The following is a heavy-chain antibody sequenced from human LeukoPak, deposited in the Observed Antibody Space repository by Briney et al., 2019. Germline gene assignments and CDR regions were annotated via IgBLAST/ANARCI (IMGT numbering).Heavy chain of an antibody. V-gene: IGHV4-59*12. CDR1: GASISSYY. J-gene: IGHJ5*02. CDR3: ARVDHWFDP. D-gene: IGHD3-9*01. Sequence: TSETLSLTCTVSGASISSYYWSWIRHPPGKGLEWIGYIYHSGRTYSNPSLKSRVTISIDKSKNHFSLKLSSVTAADTDVYYCARVDHWFDPWGQGTLVTVSS. CDR2: IYHSGRT.